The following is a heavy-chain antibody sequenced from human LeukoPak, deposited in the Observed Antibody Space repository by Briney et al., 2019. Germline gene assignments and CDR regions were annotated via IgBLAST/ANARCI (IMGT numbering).Heavy chain of an antibody. CDR2: IYYSGST. D-gene: IGHD2-2*01. V-gene: IGHV4-39*01. CDR1: AGSINNNSYF. J-gene: IGHJ5*02. CDR3: ARQVPAATVNSWFDP. Sequence: SETLSLTCTVSAGSINNNSYFWAWIRQPQGKGLEWIGSIYYSGSTYYNPPLKSRVTISLETSKNQFSLRLSPVTAADTAVYYCARQVPAATVNSWFDPWGQGTLVTVSS.